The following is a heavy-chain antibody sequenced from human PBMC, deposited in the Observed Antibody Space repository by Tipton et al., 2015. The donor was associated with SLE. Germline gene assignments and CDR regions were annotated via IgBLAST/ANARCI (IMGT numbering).Heavy chain of an antibody. D-gene: IGHD3-9*01. CDR2: ISSSSSYT. V-gene: IGHV3-11*06. CDR1: GFTFSDYY. Sequence: SLRLSCAASGFTFSDYYMSWIRQAPGKGLEWVSYISSSSSYTNYADSVKGRFTISRDNAKNSLYLQMNSLRAEDTAVYYCAKTRDILTGYYTPFDYWGQGTLVTVSS. J-gene: IGHJ4*02. CDR3: AKTRDILTGYYTPFDY.